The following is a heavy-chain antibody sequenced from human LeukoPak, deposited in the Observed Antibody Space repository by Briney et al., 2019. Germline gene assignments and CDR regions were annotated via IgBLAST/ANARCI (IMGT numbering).Heavy chain of an antibody. Sequence: SETLSLTCTVSGGSISSSSYHWGWIRQPPGKGLEWIGTIYYSGSTYYNPSLKSRVTISVDTSKNQFSLELNSVTAADTAVYYCARRIAASGKGDLDYWGQGTLVTVSS. J-gene: IGHJ4*02. V-gene: IGHV4-39*01. CDR1: GGSISSSSYH. CDR3: ARRIAASGKGDLDY. CDR2: IYYSGST. D-gene: IGHD6-13*01.